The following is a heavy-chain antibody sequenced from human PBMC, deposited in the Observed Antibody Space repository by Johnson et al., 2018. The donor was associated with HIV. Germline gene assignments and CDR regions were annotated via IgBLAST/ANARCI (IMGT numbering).Heavy chain of an antibody. V-gene: IGHV3-30*14. CDR3: ARAVARGSAFDI. J-gene: IGHJ3*02. CDR1: GFTFSSYA. Sequence: QVQLVESGGGMVQPGRSLRLSCAASGFTFSSYAMHWVRQAPGKGLEWVAVISFDGSNKYYADSVKGRFTISRDNSKNTLYLQMNSLRAGDTAVYYCARAVARGSAFDIWGQGTMVTVSS. D-gene: IGHD3-16*01. CDR2: ISFDGSNK.